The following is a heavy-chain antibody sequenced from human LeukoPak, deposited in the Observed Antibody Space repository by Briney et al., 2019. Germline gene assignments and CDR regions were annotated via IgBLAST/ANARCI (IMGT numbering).Heavy chain of an antibody. J-gene: IGHJ4*02. CDR2: FYSSTRT. V-gene: IGHV4-61*09. D-gene: IGHD1-26*01. Sequence: SQTLSLTCTVSGDSLTSGSRYWSWIRQPAGKGLEWIGHFYSSTRTTYNPSLESRVTISGDTAKNQFSLKLDSVTAADTAVYYCARNASDSGTSYFDYWGQGTPVTVSS. CDR1: GDSLTSGSRY. CDR3: ARNASDSGTSYFDY.